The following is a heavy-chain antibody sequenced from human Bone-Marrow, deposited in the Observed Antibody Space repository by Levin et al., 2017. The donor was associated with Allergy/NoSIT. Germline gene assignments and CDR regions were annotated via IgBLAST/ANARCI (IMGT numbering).Heavy chain of an antibody. D-gene: IGHD2-15*01. J-gene: IGHJ4*02. V-gene: IGHV1-46*01. Sequence: ASVKVSCKASGFTFTSYYMHWVRQAPGQGLEWMGIINPNGGTTSYAQNFQGRVTLTSDTSTSTVYMELSSLSSEDTAVYYCARARGWSDFDYWGQGTLLTVSS. CDR3: ARARGWSDFDY. CDR2: INPNGGTT. CDR1: GFTFTSYY.